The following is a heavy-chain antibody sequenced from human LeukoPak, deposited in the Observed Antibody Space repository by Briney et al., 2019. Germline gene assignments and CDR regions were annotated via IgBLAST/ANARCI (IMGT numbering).Heavy chain of an antibody. CDR3: TRGTGGSA. Sequence: GGSLRLSCAASGFTISSYEMNWVRQAPGKGLEWVSYISGGDTTIYYADSVRGRFNISRDNAKNSLYLQMNSLRAEDTALYYCTRGTGGSAWGQGTLVTVSS. J-gene: IGHJ5*02. CDR2: ISGGDTTI. CDR1: GFTISSYE. D-gene: IGHD2-15*01. V-gene: IGHV3-48*03.